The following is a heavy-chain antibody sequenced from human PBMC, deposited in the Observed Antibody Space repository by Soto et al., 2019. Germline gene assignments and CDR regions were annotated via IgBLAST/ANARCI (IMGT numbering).Heavy chain of an antibody. CDR2: ISGSDGST. CDR3: AKSPWYSSSWPFDY. CDR1: GFPLRNYV. J-gene: IGHJ4*02. Sequence: EVQLLESGGGLVKPGGSLRLSCAASGFPLRNYVMSWVRQAPGKGLEWVSAISGSDGSTYYADSVKGRLTISRDNSKNTLYLQMNSLRAEDTAVYYCAKSPWYSSSWPFDYWGQGTLVTVSS. D-gene: IGHD6-13*01. V-gene: IGHV3-23*01.